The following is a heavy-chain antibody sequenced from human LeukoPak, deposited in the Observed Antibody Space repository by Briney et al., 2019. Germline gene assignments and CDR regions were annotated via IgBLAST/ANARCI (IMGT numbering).Heavy chain of an antibody. CDR2: IYHSGST. Sequence: PSETLSLTCTVSGGSISSGGYYWSWIRQPPGKGLEWIGYIYHSGSTYYNPSLKSRVTISVDRSKNQFPLKLSSVTAADTAVYYCARDEANYYDSSGYYPTPDAFDIWGQGTMVTVSS. V-gene: IGHV4-30-2*01. CDR1: GGSISSGGYY. D-gene: IGHD3-22*01. J-gene: IGHJ3*02. CDR3: ARDEANYYDSSGYYPTPDAFDI.